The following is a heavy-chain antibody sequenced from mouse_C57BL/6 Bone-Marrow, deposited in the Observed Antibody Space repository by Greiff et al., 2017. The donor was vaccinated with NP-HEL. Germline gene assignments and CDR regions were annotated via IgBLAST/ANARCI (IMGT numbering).Heavy chain of an antibody. J-gene: IGHJ4*01. CDR3: TRDYYGSSYAYAMDY. V-gene: IGHV5-9-1*02. CDR2: ISSGGDYI. CDR1: GFTFSSYA. D-gene: IGHD1-1*01. Sequence: EVQLVESGEGLVKPGGSLKLSCAASGFTFSSYAMSWVRQTPEKRLEWVAYISSGGDYIYYADTVKGRFTISRDNARNTLYLQMSSLKSEDTAMYYCTRDYYGSSYAYAMDYWGQGTSVTVSS.